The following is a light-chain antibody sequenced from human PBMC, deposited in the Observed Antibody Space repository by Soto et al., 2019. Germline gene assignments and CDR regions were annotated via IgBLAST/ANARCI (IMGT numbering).Light chain of an antibody. CDR1: QSVSSSY. CDR3: QHYGSSPYT. Sequence: EIVLTQSPGTLSLSPGERATLSCRASQSVSSSYLAWYQQKPGQAPRLLIYGASSMATGIPDRFSGSGSGTDVTLTISRLEPEDFAVYYCQHYGSSPYTFGQGTKLEIK. J-gene: IGKJ2*01. V-gene: IGKV3-20*01. CDR2: GAS.